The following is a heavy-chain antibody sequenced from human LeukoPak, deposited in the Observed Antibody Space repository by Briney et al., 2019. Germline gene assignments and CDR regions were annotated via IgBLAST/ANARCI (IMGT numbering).Heavy chain of an antibody. D-gene: IGHD5-12*01. V-gene: IGHV3-43*01. J-gene: IGHJ4*02. CDR3: AKGDVDSPMNFYH. CDR2: INWDGGST. Sequence: GGSLRLSCAASGFIFDDFTIHWVRQVPGKGLEWVSLINWDGGSTYYADSVKGRFTISRDNSKNSLYLQTDSLTTEDTAFYYCAKGDVDSPMNFYHWGQGTLVTVSS. CDR1: GFIFDDFT.